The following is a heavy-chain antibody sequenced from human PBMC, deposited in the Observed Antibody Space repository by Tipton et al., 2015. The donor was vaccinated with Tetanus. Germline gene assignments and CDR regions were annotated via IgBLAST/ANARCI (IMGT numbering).Heavy chain of an antibody. V-gene: IGHV4-34*01. CDR2: IYYSGST. D-gene: IGHD3-10*01. CDR3: ARHPPPYYYGSGSYLDY. J-gene: IGHJ4*02. CDR1: GASFSDYY. Sequence: LRLSCAVYGASFSDYYWSWIRQAPGKGLEWIGIIYYSGSTYYNASLRSRVTISVDTSKNQFSLQLRSVTAADTAVYFCARHPPPYYYGSGSYLDYWGQGTPVTVSS.